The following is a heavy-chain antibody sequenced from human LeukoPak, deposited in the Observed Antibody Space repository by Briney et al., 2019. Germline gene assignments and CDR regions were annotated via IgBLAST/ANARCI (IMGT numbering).Heavy chain of an antibody. D-gene: IGHD3-22*01. CDR1: GYSISSGYY. CDR2: IYHSGST. J-gene: IGHJ4*02. V-gene: IGHV4-38-2*01. CDR3: ARHKNEYYYDSSGYPAD. Sequence: PSETLSLTCAVSGYSISSGYYWGWIRQPPGKGLEWIGSIYHSGSTYYNPSLKSRVTISVDTSKNQFSLKLSSVTAADTAVYYCARHKNEYYYDSSGYPADWGQGTLVTVSS.